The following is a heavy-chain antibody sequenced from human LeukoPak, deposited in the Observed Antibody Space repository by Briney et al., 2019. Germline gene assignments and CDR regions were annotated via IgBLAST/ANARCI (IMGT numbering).Heavy chain of an antibody. CDR1: GLTFSSFA. V-gene: IGHV3-64D*09. D-gene: IGHD5-18*01. J-gene: IGHJ4*02. Sequence: PGGSLRLSCSASGLTFSSFAMHWVRQAPGKGLEHVSAISSSGSNTYYADSVKGRFTISRDNSKNTLDLRMSSLRPEDTAIYHCVKGGVYSSGALDYWGQGTLVTVSS. CDR2: ISSSGSNT. CDR3: VKGGVYSSGALDY.